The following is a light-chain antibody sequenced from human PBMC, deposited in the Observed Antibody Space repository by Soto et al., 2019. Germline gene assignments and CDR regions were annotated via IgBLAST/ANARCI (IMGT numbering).Light chain of an antibody. Sequence: DVVMTQSPLSLPVPLGQPASISCRSSQGLVLSDGNTYLSWFHQRPGQSPRRLIYTISDRASGVPDRFSGRGSGTDFTLKISGLEAEYVGVYYCMQSAHLPWTFGPGTKVEV. V-gene: IGKV2-30*01. CDR1: QGLVLSDGNTY. CDR2: TIS. CDR3: MQSAHLPWT. J-gene: IGKJ1*01.